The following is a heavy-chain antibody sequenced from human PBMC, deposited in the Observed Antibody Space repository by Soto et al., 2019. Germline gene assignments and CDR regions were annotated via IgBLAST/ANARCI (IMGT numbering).Heavy chain of an antibody. CDR1: GYTFTSNY. J-gene: IGHJ4*02. D-gene: IGHD6-19*01. V-gene: IGHV1-46*01. CDR3: ARGYSSGSYVFDY. Sequence: ASVKVSCKASGYTFTSNYIHWVRQAPGQGLEWMGIITPSGGSTSYAQKFQGRVTMTRDTSTSTVYMELRSLRSEDTAVYYCARGYSSGSYVFDYWGQGTLVTVSS. CDR2: ITPSGGST.